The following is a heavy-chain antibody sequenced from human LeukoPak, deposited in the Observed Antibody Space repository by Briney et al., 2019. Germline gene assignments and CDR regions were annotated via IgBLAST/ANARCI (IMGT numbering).Heavy chain of an antibody. Sequence: GGSLRLSCGASGFSFGDYNMHWVRQAPGKGLEWVSLISRNGAATKYADSVRGRFTVSRDNAKNSLYLQMNSLRAEDTAVYYCARGEMATEYYFDYWGQGTLVTVSS. CDR3: ARGEMATEYYFDY. D-gene: IGHD5-24*01. V-gene: IGHV3-43*01. CDR2: ISRNGAAT. CDR1: GFSFGDYN. J-gene: IGHJ4*02.